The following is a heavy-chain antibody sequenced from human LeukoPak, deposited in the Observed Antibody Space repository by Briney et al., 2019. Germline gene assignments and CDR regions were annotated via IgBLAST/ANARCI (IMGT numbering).Heavy chain of an antibody. Sequence: PGGSLRLSCTASGFTVSGNSMSWVRQAPGKGLEWVSYLYIDGTTYYADSVKGRFSISRDNSMNTLSLQMNSLRAEDTAVYYCARDGGSGTPLPGTDHHYYGMDVWGQGTTVTVSS. CDR2: LYIDGTT. CDR3: ARDGGSGTPLPGTDHHYYGMDV. J-gene: IGHJ6*02. V-gene: IGHV3-53*01. CDR1: GFTVSGNS. D-gene: IGHD1-1*01.